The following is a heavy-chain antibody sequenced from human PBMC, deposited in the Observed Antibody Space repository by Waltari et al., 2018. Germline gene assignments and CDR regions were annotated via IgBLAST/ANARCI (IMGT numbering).Heavy chain of an antibody. CDR1: GFSFSNYG. CDR3: ARDGGGHRLDY. J-gene: IGHJ4*02. V-gene: IGHV3-30*02. D-gene: IGHD2-21*01. Sequence: QVQLVASGGGVVQPGGSLRLSCAASGFSFSNYGMHWVRQAPGKGLEWVACIRVDGSDKYYADSVKGRISISRDNSKNTLFLQMNSLRVEDTAVYYCARDGGGHRLDYWGQGTLVTVSS. CDR2: IRVDGSDK.